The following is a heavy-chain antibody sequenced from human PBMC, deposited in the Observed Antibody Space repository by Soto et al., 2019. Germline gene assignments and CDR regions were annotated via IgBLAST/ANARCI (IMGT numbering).Heavy chain of an antibody. D-gene: IGHD3-3*02. CDR2: ISGGGNDA. J-gene: IGHJ4*02. CDR1: GFTFSSYA. Sequence: EAQLLESGGGLVQPGGSLVLSCAASGFTFSSYAMSWVRQAPGKGLEWVSSISGGGNDAFYPVSVKGRCTISRDNSRNTLYLQMSSLRADDTAIYYCARSLFLASTDTEPFDYWGQGALVTVSS. CDR3: ARSLFLASTDTEPFDY. V-gene: IGHV3-23*01.